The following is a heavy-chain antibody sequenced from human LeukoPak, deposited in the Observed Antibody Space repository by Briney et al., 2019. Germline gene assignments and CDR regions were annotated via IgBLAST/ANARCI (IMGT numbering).Heavy chain of an antibody. D-gene: IGHD2/OR15-2a*01. Sequence: PGGSLRLSCAASGFTFSSYEMNWVRQAPGKGLEWVSYISSSGSTIYYADSVKGRFTISRDNAKNSLYLQMNSLRAEDTAVYYCARDRPSLSIPYFDYWGQGTLVTVSS. CDR1: GFTFSSYE. CDR2: ISSSGSTI. V-gene: IGHV3-48*03. CDR3: ARDRPSLSIPYFDY. J-gene: IGHJ4*02.